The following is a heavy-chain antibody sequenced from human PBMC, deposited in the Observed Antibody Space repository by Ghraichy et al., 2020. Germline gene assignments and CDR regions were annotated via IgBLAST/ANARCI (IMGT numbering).Heavy chain of an antibody. CDR1: GGSISSYY. Sequence: SETLSLTCTVSGGSISSYYWSWIRQPPGKGLEWIGYIYYSGSTNYNPSRKSRVTISVDTSKNQFSLKLSSVTAADTAVYYCARWLRYSSGYYSYYYYYMYVWGKGTTVTVAS. CDR3: ARWLRYSSGYYSYYYYYMYV. V-gene: IGHV4-59*01. D-gene: IGHD3-22*01. J-gene: IGHJ6*03. CDR2: IYYSGST.